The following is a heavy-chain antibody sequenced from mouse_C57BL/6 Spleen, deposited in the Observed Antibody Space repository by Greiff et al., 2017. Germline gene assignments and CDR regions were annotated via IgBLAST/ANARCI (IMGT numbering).Heavy chain of an antibody. D-gene: IGHD1-1*01. CDR3: ARVGGSSYDYFDV. CDR2: INYDGSST. Sequence: EVKLVESEGGLVQPGSSMKLSCTASGFTFSDYYMAWVRQVPEMGLEWVANINYDGSSTYYLDSLKSRFIISRDNAKNILYLQMSSLKSEDTATYYCARVGGSSYDYFDVWGTGTTVTVSS. V-gene: IGHV5-16*01. CDR1: GFTFSDYY. J-gene: IGHJ1*03.